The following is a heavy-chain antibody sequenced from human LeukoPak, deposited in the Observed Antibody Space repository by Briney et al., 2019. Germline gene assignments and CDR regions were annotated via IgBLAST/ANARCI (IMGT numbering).Heavy chain of an antibody. D-gene: IGHD3-16*02. CDR1: GGSFSSYY. CDR3: ARRPIYVWGSYRSYYYYYYMDV. Sequence: AETLSLTCAVYGGSFSSYYWSWIRQPPGKGLEWIGEINHSGSTNYNPSLKSRVTISVDTSKNQFSLKLSSVTAADTAVYYCARRPIYVWGSYRSYYYYYYMDVWGKGTTVTISS. J-gene: IGHJ6*03. CDR2: INHSGST. V-gene: IGHV4-34*01.